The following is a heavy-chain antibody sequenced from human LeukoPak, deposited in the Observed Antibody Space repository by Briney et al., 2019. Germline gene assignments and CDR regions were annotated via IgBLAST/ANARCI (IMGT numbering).Heavy chain of an antibody. Sequence: GGSLRLSCAASGFTFSSYAMSWVLQAPGKGLEWVSAISGSGGSTYYADSVKGRFTISRDNSKNTLYLQMNSLRAEDTAVYYCAKDYYDSSGYYPNWFDPWGQGTLVTVSS. CDR3: AKDYYDSSGYYPNWFDP. CDR2: ISGSGGST. V-gene: IGHV3-23*01. J-gene: IGHJ5*02. CDR1: GFTFSSYA. D-gene: IGHD3-22*01.